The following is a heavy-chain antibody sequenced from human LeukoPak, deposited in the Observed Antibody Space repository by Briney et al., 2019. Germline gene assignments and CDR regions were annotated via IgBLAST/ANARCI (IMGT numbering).Heavy chain of an antibody. J-gene: IGHJ4*02. Sequence: GGSLRLSCAASGFTFSSYGMHWVRQAPGKGLEWVPVISYDGSNKYYADSVKGRFTISRDHSKNTLYLQMNSLRAEDTAVYYCAKDQQAMVRGVAYYFDTWGQGTLVTVSS. CDR3: AKDQQAMVRGVAYYFDT. CDR1: GFTFSSYG. V-gene: IGHV3-30*18. CDR2: ISYDGSNK. D-gene: IGHD3-10*01.